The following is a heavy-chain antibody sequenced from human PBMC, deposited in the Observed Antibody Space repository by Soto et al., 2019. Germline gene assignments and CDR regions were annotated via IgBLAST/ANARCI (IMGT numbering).Heavy chain of an antibody. D-gene: IGHD2-15*01. CDR1: GFTFSNAW. V-gene: IGHV3-15*01. CDR3: TTDAPIVAFDI. CDR2: IKSKTDGGTT. Sequence: SLRLSCAASGFTFSNAWMSWVRQAPGKGLEWVGRIKSKTDGGTTDYAAPVKGRFTISRDDSKNTLYLQMNSLKTEDTAVYYCTTDAPIVAFDIWGQGTMVTVSS. J-gene: IGHJ3*02.